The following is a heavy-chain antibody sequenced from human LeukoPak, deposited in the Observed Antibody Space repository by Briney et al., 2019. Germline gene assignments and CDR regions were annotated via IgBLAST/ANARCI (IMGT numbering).Heavy chain of an antibody. D-gene: IGHD3-3*01. V-gene: IGHV1-2*02. CDR3: ARDGYDFWSGYYGPSHCDY. Sequence: ASVKVSCKASGYTFTGYYMHWVRQAPGQGPEWMGWINPNSGGTNYAQKFQGRVTMTRDTSISTAYMELRSLRSDDTAVYYCARDGYDFWSGYYGPSHCDYWGQGTLVTASS. CDR1: GYTFTGYY. J-gene: IGHJ4*02. CDR2: INPNSGGT.